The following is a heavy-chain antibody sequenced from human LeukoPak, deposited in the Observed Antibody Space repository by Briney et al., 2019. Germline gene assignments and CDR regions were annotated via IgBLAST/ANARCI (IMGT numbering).Heavy chain of an antibody. J-gene: IGHJ4*02. CDR2: ISSGGSYI. Sequence: GGSLRLSCAASGFTFSNYNMNWVRQAPGKGLEWVSFISSGGSYIYYTDSVKGRFTISRDNAKNSLFLQMNSLRAEDTAVYFCARAVVGSGYDYFDYWGQGTLVTVSS. CDR1: GFTFSNYN. V-gene: IGHV3-21*01. D-gene: IGHD5-12*01. CDR3: ARAVVGSGYDYFDY.